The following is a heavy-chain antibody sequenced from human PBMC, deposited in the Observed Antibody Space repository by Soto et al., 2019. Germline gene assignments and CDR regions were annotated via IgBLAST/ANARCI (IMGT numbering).Heavy chain of an antibody. CDR3: VKDRWSFYCSSGSCYFDY. J-gene: IGHJ4*02. D-gene: IGHD2-15*01. V-gene: IGHV3-64D*06. CDR2: ISSNGGST. Sequence: PGGSLRLSCSASGFTFSNYGMHWVRQAPGKGLEHVAAISSNGGSTDYADSVKGRFTISRDNSKNTLYLQMSSLRAEDTAVYYCVKDRWSFYCSSGSCYFDYWGQGTLVTVSS. CDR1: GFTFSNYG.